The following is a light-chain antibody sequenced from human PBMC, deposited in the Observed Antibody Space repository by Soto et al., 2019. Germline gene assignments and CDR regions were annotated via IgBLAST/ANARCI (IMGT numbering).Light chain of an antibody. V-gene: IGLV2-14*01. CDR1: SSDVGGYNF. CDR2: EVT. CDR3: SSYTSRDTRV. Sequence: QSALTQPASMSGSPGLSITISCTGTSSDVGGYNFVSWYQQHPDKAPKLMLYEVTKRPSGVSDRFSGSKSGNTASLTISGLQTEDEADYYCSSYTSRDTRVFGTGTKVTVL. J-gene: IGLJ1*01.